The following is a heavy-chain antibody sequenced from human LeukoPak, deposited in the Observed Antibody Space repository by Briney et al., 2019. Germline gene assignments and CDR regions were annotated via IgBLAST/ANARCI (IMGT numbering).Heavy chain of an antibody. CDR2: INQDGSEK. V-gene: IGHV3-7*03. D-gene: IGHD5-18*01. CDR1: GFTFSNYA. Sequence: QAGGSLRLSCAASGFTFSNYAMSWVRQAPGRGLEWVANINQDGSEKHYVDSVKGRFTISTDNARNSLYLQMNSLRAEDTAVYYCAKAGLYTYDPFDYWGQGTLVTVSS. J-gene: IGHJ4*02. CDR3: AKAGLYTYDPFDY.